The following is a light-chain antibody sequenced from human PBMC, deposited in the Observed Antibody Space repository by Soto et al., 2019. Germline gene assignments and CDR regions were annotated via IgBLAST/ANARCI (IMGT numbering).Light chain of an antibody. Sequence: DLQMTQSPSSLSASVGDRVTITCRASQNIRNYLNWYQQKPGKVPNLLIYGASSLQSGVPSRFSGSGSETDFTLTINNLQPEDFATYYCQQSYTAVFTFGPGTKVEIK. CDR1: QNIRNY. J-gene: IGKJ3*01. V-gene: IGKV1-39*01. CDR2: GAS. CDR3: QQSYTAVFT.